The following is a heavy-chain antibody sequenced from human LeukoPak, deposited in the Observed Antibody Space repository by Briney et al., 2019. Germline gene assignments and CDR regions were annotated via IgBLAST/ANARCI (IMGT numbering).Heavy chain of an antibody. CDR3: ARAPIGRAYTFDI. CDR1: GFTFSSYW. CDR2: IKLDGSEK. Sequence: PGGSLRLSCAASGFTFSSYWMTWVRQAPGKGLEGVANIKLDGSEKYYVDSVKGRFTISRDNAKSSLFLQMNSLRAEDTAVYYCARAPIGRAYTFDIWGQGTMVTVSS. V-gene: IGHV3-7*01. D-gene: IGHD1-26*01. J-gene: IGHJ3*02.